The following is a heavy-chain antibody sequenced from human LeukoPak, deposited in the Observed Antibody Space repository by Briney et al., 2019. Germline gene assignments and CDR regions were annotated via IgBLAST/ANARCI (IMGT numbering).Heavy chain of an antibody. Sequence: SQTLSLTCAISGDSVSSNSAAWNWIRQSPSRGLEWLGRTYYRSKWYNDYAVSVKSRITINPDTSKNQFSLKLSSVTAADTAVYYCARARITIFGVGQGAKNWFDPWGQGTLVTVSS. V-gene: IGHV6-1*01. CDR1: GDSVSSNSAA. CDR2: TYYRSKWYN. D-gene: IGHD3-3*01. J-gene: IGHJ5*02. CDR3: ARARITIFGVGQGAKNWFDP.